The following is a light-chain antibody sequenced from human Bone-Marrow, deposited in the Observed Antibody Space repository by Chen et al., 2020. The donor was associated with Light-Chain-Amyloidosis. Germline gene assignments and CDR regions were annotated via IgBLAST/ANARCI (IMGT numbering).Light chain of an antibody. V-gene: IGLV1-40*01. CDR3: QSSDSSPSGFYV. CDR1: SSNIGTGYD. Sequence: QSVLTQPPSLSVAPGQRVTISCTGSSSNIGTGYDVHWYQQLPGTAPKLLIYHNSNRPSGVPDRFSGSKSGTSASLAITGLQAEDEADYYCQSSDSSPSGFYVFGTGTTVTVL. CDR2: HNS. J-gene: IGLJ1*01.